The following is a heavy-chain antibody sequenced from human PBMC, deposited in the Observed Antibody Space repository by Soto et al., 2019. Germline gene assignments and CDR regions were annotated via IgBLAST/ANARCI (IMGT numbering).Heavy chain of an antibody. V-gene: IGHV1-3*01. J-gene: IGHJ4*02. D-gene: IGHD1-20*01. CDR1: GYTFTIYA. CDR3: ARGSITGTADFDY. CDR2: INAGNGNT. Sequence: ASVKVSCKASGYTFTIYAMHWVRQAPGQRLEWMGWINAGNGNTKYSQKFQGRVTITRDTSASTAYMELSSLRSEDTAVYYCARGSITGTADFDYWGQGTLVTVSS.